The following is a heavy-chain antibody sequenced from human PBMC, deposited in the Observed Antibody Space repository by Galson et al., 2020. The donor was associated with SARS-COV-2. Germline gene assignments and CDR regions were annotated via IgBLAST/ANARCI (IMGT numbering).Heavy chain of an antibody. V-gene: IGHV3-15*01. CDR3: TTDRGITDRPFVGS. CDR1: GFTVINVW. D-gene: IGHD6-6*01. J-gene: IGHJ4*02. Sequence: GESLKISCAASGFTVINVWMSWVRQAPGRGLEWVGRIKSKADGETIDYAAPVKDRFTISRDDSRNTLYLQINSLETEDTAVYYCTTDRGITDRPFVGSWGQGTLVIVSS. CDR2: IKSKADGETI.